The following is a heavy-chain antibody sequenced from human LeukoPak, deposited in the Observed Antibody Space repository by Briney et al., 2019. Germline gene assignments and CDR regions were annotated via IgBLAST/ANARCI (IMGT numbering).Heavy chain of an antibody. CDR2: INWNGGST. Sequence: TGGSLRLSCAASGFTFDDYGMSWVRQAPGKGLEWVSGINWNGGSTGYAASVKRRFTISRDNAKNSLYLQMNSLRAEDTALYYCARALGGDYDYWGQGTLVTVSS. D-gene: IGHD2-21*01. CDR1: GFTFDDYG. CDR3: ARALGGDYDY. J-gene: IGHJ4*02. V-gene: IGHV3-20*04.